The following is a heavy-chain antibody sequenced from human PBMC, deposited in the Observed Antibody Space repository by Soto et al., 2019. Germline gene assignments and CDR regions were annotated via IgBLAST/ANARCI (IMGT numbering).Heavy chain of an antibody. CDR1: GGSLSGYY. Sequence: SETLSLTCAVYGGSLSGYYWSWVRQPPGKGLEWTGEINHSGTTNYNPSLKTRVTISADTSQHQFSLKLSSVTAADTAVYYCALLPWRGYSYGFPWFDYWGQGTLVTVS. J-gene: IGHJ4*02. D-gene: IGHD5-18*01. V-gene: IGHV4-34*01. CDR2: INHSGTT. CDR3: ALLPWRGYSYGFPWFDY.